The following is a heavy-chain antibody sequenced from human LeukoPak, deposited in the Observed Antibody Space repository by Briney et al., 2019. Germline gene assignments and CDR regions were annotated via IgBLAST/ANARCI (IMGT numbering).Heavy chain of an antibody. CDR3: AKEGYPDSSGAFDS. D-gene: IGHD3-22*01. J-gene: IGHJ4*02. V-gene: IGHV3-23*01. CDR2: ITGSGGTT. CDR1: GFTFSDFD. Sequence: GGSLRLSCAASGFTFSDFDIHWVRQASGKGLEWVSGITGSGGTTFYADSVKGRFTISRDNSKSTLYLQMNSLRAEDTAIYYCAKEGYPDSSGAFDSWGQGTLGTGSS.